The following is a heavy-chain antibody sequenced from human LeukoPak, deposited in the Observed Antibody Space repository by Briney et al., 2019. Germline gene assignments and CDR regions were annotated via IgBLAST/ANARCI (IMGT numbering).Heavy chain of an antibody. D-gene: IGHD3-22*01. CDR1: GGTFSSYA. Sequence: ASVKVSCKASGGTFSSYAISWVRQAPGQGLEWMGGIIPIFGTANYAQKFQGRVTITADESTSTAYMELSSLRSEDTAVYYCARGLPPYYYDSSGFPPDAFDIWGQGTMVTVSS. CDR2: IIPIFGTA. V-gene: IGHV1-69*13. CDR3: ARGLPPYYYDSSGFPPDAFDI. J-gene: IGHJ3*02.